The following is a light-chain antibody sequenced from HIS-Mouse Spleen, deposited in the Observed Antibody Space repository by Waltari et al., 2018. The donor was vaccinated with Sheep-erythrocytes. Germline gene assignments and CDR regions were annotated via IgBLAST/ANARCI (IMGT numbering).Light chain of an antibody. CDR1: QSLLHSNGYNY. V-gene: IGKV2-28*01. CDR3: MQALQTPIFT. Sequence: DIVMTQSPLSLPVTPGEPASISCRSSQSLLHSNGYNYLDWYLQKPGQSPQLLIYLGSYRASGVPDRFSGSGSGTDFTLKISRVEAEDVGVYYCMQALQTPIFTFGPGPKWISN. CDR2: LGS. J-gene: IGKJ3*01.